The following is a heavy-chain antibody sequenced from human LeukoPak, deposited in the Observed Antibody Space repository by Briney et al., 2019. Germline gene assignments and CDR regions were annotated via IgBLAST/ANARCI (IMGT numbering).Heavy chain of an antibody. D-gene: IGHD3-3*01. Sequence: SETLSLTCTVSGYSISSGYYWGWIRPPPGKGLEWIGYIYYSGSTDYNPSLKSRVTISVDTSKNQFSLKLSSVTAADTAVYYCARAGSMFGVVVFDYWGQGTLVTVSS. CDR3: ARAGSMFGVVVFDY. CDR2: IYYSGST. CDR1: GYSISSGYY. J-gene: IGHJ4*02. V-gene: IGHV4-61*01.